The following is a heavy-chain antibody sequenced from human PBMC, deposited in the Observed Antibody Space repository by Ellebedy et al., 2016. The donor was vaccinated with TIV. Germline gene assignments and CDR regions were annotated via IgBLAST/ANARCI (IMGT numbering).Heavy chain of an antibody. CDR2: IYTSGST. CDR1: GGSISSGGYY. CDR3: ARHGGHYYYYGMDV. D-gene: IGHD3-10*01. V-gene: IGHV4-61*02. Sequence: LRLXCTVSGGSISSGGYYWSWIRQPAGKGLEWIGRIYTSGSTNYNPSLKSRVTMSVDTSKNQFSLKLSSVTAADTAVYYCARHGGHYYYYGMDVWGQGTTVTVSS. J-gene: IGHJ6*02.